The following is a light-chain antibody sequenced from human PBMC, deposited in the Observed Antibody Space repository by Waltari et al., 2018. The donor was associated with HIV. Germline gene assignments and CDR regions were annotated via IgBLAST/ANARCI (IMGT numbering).Light chain of an antibody. J-gene: IGLJ3*02. CDR2: RND. Sequence: QSVLTPPPSASGTPGQRVTISCSGSRSNIGTNDVYWYRQVPATAPKLLIYRNDQRPSGVPDRFSGSKSGTSASLAISGLLSEDESDYHCATWDDSLGFWLFGGGTKLTVL. V-gene: IGLV1-47*01. CDR1: RSNIGTND. CDR3: ATWDDSLGFWL.